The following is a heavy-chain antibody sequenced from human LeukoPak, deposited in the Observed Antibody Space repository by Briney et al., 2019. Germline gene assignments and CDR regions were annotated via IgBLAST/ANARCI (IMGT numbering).Heavy chain of an antibody. D-gene: IGHD3-10*01. V-gene: IGHV4-59*01. CDR1: GGSISTYY. CDR2: IYYSGNT. Sequence: SETLSLTCIVSGGSISTYYWSWLRQPPRKGLEWIAYIYYSGNTNYNPSLKSRVTISVDTPKNQLSLKVTSVTAADTAVYYCARVGVPGGFDYWGQGTLVIVSS. CDR3: ARVGVPGGFDY. J-gene: IGHJ4*02.